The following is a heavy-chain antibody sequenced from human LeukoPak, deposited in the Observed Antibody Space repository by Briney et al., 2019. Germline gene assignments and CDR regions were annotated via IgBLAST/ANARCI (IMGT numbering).Heavy chain of an antibody. V-gene: IGHV5-51*01. CDR2: IWPGDSET. CDR3: ARRWTDSSGYRHIDF. Sequence: GESLKISCKGSGYSFTSYWIGWVRQMPGKGLEWMGIIWPGDSETRYSPSFQGQVTISADISISTAYLQWSSLKASDTAMYYCARRWTDSSGYRHIDFWGQGTLVTVSS. D-gene: IGHD3-22*01. J-gene: IGHJ4*02. CDR1: GYSFTSYW.